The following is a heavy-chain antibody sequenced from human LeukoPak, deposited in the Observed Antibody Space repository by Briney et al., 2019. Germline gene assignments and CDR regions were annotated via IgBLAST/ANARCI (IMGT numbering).Heavy chain of an antibody. CDR1: GFTFSSYA. J-gene: IGHJ4*02. CDR2: ISYDGSNK. CDR3: ARDYCTNGVCYLGY. D-gene: IGHD2-8*01. V-gene: IGHV3-30*04. Sequence: GGSLRLSCAASGFTFSSYAMHWVRQAPGKELEWVAVISYDGSNKYYADSVKGRFTISRDNSKNTLYLQMNSLRAEDTAVYYCARDYCTNGVCYLGYWGQGTLVTVSS.